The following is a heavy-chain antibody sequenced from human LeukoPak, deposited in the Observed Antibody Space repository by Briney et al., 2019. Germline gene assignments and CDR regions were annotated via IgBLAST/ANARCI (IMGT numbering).Heavy chain of an antibody. CDR2: IKSKTDGGTT. CDR1: GFTFSNAW. D-gene: IGHD3-10*01. Sequence: GGSLRLSCAASGFTFSNAWMSWVRQAPGKGLEWVGRIKSKTDGGTTDYAAPGKGRFTISRDDSKNTLYLQTNSLKTEDTAVYYCTTKRFGELLLDYWGQGTLVTVSS. V-gene: IGHV3-15*01. J-gene: IGHJ4*02. CDR3: TTKRFGELLLDY.